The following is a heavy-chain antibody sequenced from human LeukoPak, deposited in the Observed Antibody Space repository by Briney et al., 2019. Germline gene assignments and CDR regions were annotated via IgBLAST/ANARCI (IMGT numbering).Heavy chain of an antibody. J-gene: IGHJ4*02. CDR1: GFTFSSYS. CDR2: ISSSSSTI. V-gene: IGHV3-48*04. D-gene: IGHD2-15*01. Sequence: GGSLRLSCAASGFTFSSYSMNWVRQAPGKGLEWVSYISSSSSTIYYADSVKGRFTISRDNAKNSLYLQMNSLRAEDTAVYYCARDPQYCSGGSCYSFDYWGQGTLVTVSS. CDR3: ARDPQYCSGGSCYSFDY.